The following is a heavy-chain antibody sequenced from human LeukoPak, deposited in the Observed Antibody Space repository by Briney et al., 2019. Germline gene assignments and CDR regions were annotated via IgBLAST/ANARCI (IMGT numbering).Heavy chain of an antibody. D-gene: IGHD3-22*01. V-gene: IGHV1-69*05. CDR2: IIPIFGTA. J-gene: IGHJ4*02. CDR3: ARGGNLPYYYDSSGYSGPFDY. CDR1: GGTFSSYA. Sequence: SVKVSCKASGGTFSSYAISWVRQAPGQGLEWMGGIIPIFGTANYAQKFQGRVTITTDESTSTAYMELSSPRSEDTAVYYCARGGNLPYYYDSSGYSGPFDYWGQGTLVTVSS.